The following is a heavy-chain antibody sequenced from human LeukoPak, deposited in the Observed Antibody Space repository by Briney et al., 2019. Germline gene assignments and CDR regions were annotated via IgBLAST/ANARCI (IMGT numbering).Heavy chain of an antibody. CDR1: GYTFTSYA. Sequence: GASVKVSCKASGYTFTSYATHWVRQAPGQRLEWMGWINAGNGNTKYSQKFQGRVTITRDTSASTAYMELSSLRSEDTAVYYCARPRTLWFGELSLTYWGQGTLVTVSS. CDR3: ARPRTLWFGELSLTY. V-gene: IGHV1-3*01. D-gene: IGHD3-10*01. J-gene: IGHJ4*02. CDR2: INAGNGNT.